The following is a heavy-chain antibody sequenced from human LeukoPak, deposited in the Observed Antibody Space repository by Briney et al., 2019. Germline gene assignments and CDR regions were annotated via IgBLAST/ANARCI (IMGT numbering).Heavy chain of an antibody. D-gene: IGHD6-13*01. J-gene: IGHJ4*02. CDR2: IYYSGST. CDR3: ARDEDGVAAAGIA. V-gene: IGHV4-39*07. Sequence: SETLSLTCTVSGGSISSSSYYWGWIRQPPGKGLEWIGSIYYSGSTYYNPSLKSRVSISADTSKNQFSLKLSSVTAADTAVYYCARDEDGVAAAGIAWGQGTLVTVSS. CDR1: GGSISSSSYY.